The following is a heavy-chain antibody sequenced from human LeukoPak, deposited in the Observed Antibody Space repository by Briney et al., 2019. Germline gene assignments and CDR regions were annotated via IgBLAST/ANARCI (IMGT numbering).Heavy chain of an antibody. CDR2: IYYSGST. J-gene: IGHJ6*03. V-gene: IGHV4-39*01. Sequence: PSETLSLTWTVSGGSISSSSYYWGWIRQPPGKGLEWIGSIYYSGSTYYNPSLKSRVTISVDTSKNQFSLKLSSVTAADTAVYYCARLYFHGHYYYYMDVWGKGTTVTVSS. CDR1: GGSISSSSYY. CDR3: ARLYFHGHYYYYMDV. D-gene: IGHD3-9*01.